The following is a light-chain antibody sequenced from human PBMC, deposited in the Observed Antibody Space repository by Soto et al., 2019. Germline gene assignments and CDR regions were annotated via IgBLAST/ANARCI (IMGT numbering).Light chain of an antibody. J-gene: IGKJ1*01. Sequence: DIQMTQSPAPLSASVGDIVTITCRASQSISSWLAWYQQKTGKAPKLLIYDASSLESGVPSRLIGSGSRRELALTNRSLQPDDYGTYDCQQYRTCGQGTKVEIK. CDR3: QQYRT. CDR2: DAS. CDR1: QSISSW. V-gene: IGKV1-5*01.